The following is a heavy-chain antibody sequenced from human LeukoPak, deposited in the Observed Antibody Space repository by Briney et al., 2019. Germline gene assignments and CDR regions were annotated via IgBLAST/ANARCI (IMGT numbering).Heavy chain of an antibody. D-gene: IGHD5-18*01. CDR2: IYYSGST. Sequence: SGTLSLTCTVSGGSVSSGSYYWSWIRQPPGKGLEWIGYIYYSGSTNYNPSLKSRVTISVDTSKNQFSLKLSSVTAADTAVYYCAREGYSYGSYYFDYWGQGTLVTVSS. V-gene: IGHV4-61*01. J-gene: IGHJ4*02. CDR1: GGSVSSGSYY. CDR3: AREGYSYGSYYFDY.